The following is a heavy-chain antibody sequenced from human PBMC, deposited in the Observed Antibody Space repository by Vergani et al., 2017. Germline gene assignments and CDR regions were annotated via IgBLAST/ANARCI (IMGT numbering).Heavy chain of an antibody. CDR1: GFTFDDYT. V-gene: IGHV3-43*01. CDR3: ARRDSSSPALDY. D-gene: IGHD6-6*01. J-gene: IGHJ4*02. CDR2: ISWDGGST. Sequence: EVQLVESGGVVVQPGGSLRLSCAASGFTFDDYTMHWVRQAPGKGLEWVSLISWDGGSTYYPGSVKGRFTISRENAKNSLYLQMNGLRAGDTAVYYCARRDSSSPALDYWGQGTLVTVSS.